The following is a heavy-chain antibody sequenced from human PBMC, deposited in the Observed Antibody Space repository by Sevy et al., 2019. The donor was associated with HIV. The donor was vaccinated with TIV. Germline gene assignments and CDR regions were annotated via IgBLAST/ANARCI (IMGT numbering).Heavy chain of an antibody. J-gene: IGHJ4*02. CDR1: QFNFDTYA. D-gene: IGHD3-10*01. CDR3: ATNMVHAGAYDSYFNF. CDR2: IWYDGSSK. Sequence: GGSLRLSCVASQFNFDTYAIHWVRQAPGKGLEWVAMIWYDGSSKDYAESVKGRFAISRDNSKNTAFLQMNSLRAEDTGVYYYATNMVHAGAYDSYFNFWGQGPLVTVSS. V-gene: IGHV3-33*01.